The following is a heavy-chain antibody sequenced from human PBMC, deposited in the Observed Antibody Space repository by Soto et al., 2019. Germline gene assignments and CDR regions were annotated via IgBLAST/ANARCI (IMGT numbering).Heavy chain of an antibody. Sequence: SETLSLTCTVSGGSISSYYWIWIRQPAGKGLEWIGRIYSSGSTNYNPSLKGRVTMSVDTSKNRFSLNLSSVTAADTAMYYCARGGGSSGDFDYWGQGTWVTVSS. CDR2: IYSSGST. D-gene: IGHD3-22*01. CDR3: ARGGGSSGDFDY. V-gene: IGHV4-4*07. J-gene: IGHJ4*02. CDR1: GGSISSYY.